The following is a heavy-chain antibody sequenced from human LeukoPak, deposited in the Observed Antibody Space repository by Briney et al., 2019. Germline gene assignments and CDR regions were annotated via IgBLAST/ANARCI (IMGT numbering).Heavy chain of an antibody. CDR1: GGSISSYY. CDR2: IYTSGST. D-gene: IGHD2-2*01. V-gene: IGHV4-4*09. CDR3: ARRKIRGRFCSSTSCPCGAFDI. J-gene: IGHJ3*02. Sequence: SETLSLTCTVSGGSISSYYWSWIRQPPGKGLEWIGYIYTSGSTNYNPSLKSRVTISVDTSKNQFSLKLSSVTAADTAVYYCARRKIRGRFCSSTSCPCGAFDIWGQGTMVTVSS.